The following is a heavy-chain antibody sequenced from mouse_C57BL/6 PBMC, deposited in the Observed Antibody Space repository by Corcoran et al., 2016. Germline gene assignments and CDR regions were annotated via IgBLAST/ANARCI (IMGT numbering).Heavy chain of an antibody. CDR3: AAYYDGPGYAMDY. J-gene: IGHJ4*01. Sequence: QVQLQQSGAELARPGASVKLPCKASGYTFTSYVISWVKQRTGQGLEWIGEIYPRSGNTYYNEKFKGKATLTADKSSSTAYMELRSLTSEDSAVYFCAAYYDGPGYAMDYWGQGTSVTVSS. CDR1: GYTFTSYV. V-gene: IGHV1-81*01. D-gene: IGHD1-1*01. CDR2: IYPRSGNT.